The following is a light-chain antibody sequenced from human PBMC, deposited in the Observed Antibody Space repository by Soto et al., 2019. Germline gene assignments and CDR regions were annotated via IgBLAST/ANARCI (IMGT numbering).Light chain of an antibody. J-gene: IGKJ2*01. V-gene: IGKV3-20*01. Sequence: EIVLTQSPGTLSLSPGERATLSCRACQSVSGNYLAWYQQKPGQAPRLLISGASSRATGIPDRFSGSGSGTDFTLTISRLEPEDFAVYYCQQYGTSPKYTFGQGTKVEIK. CDR3: QQYGTSPKYT. CDR1: QSVSGNY. CDR2: GAS.